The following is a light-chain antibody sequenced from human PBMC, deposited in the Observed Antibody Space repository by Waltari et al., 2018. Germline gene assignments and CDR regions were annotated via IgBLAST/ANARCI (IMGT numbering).Light chain of an antibody. V-gene: IGKV3-20*01. CDR1: QSVRRP. CDR3: QKYGTLPAT. J-gene: IGKJ1*01. Sequence: DIVLTQSPGTLSVSPGARATLSCRASQSVRRPLAWYQQKPGQAPRLLIYDASTRATGVPDRFSGSGFGTDFSLTISRLEPEDFAVYYCQKYGTLPATFGQGTKVEIK. CDR2: DAS.